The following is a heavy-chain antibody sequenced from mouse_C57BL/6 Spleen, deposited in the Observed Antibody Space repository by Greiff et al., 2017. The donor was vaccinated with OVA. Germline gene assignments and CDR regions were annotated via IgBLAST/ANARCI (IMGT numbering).Heavy chain of an antibody. D-gene: IGHD2-4*01. CDR3: ARSDYGGFYYYAMDY. CDR2: IFPGSGST. Sequence: QVQLQQSGPELVKPGASVKISCKASGYTFTDYYINWVKQRPGQGLEWIGWIFPGSGSTYYNEKFKGKATLTVDKSSSTAYMLLSSLTSEDSAVYFCARSDYGGFYYYAMDYWGQGTSVTVSS. CDR1: GYTFTDYY. J-gene: IGHJ4*01. V-gene: IGHV1-75*01.